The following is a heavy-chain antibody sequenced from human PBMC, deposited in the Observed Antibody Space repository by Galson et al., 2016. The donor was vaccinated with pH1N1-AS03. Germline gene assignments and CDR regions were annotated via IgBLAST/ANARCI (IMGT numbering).Heavy chain of an antibody. V-gene: IGHV1-18*01. D-gene: IGHD2-2*01. CDR3: ARVQYQLKPSDY. J-gene: IGHJ4*02. CDR1: GYTFTSYG. CDR2: ISAYNGNT. Sequence: SVKVSCKASGYTFTSYGISWVRQAPGQGLEWMGWISAYNGNTNYAQKLQGRVTMTTDTSTSTAYMQLRSLRSDDTAVYYCARVQYQLKPSDYWGQGTRVTVSS.